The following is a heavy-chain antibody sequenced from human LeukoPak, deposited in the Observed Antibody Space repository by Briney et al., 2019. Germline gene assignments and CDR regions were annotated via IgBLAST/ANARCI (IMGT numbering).Heavy chain of an antibody. V-gene: IGHV1-69*04. CDR2: IIPILGIA. J-gene: IGHJ4*02. CDR1: GGTFSSYA. D-gene: IGHD4-11*01. CDR3: AREGDYSNYDWDY. Sequence: GASVKVSCKASGGTFSSYAISWVRQAPGQGLEWMGRIIPILGIANYAQKFQGRVTITADKSTSTAYMELSRLRSDDTAVYYCAREGDYSNYDWDYWGQGTLVTVSS.